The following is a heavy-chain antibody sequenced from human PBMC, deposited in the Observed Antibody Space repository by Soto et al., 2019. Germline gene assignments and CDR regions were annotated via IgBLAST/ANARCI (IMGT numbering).Heavy chain of an antibody. D-gene: IGHD1-1*01. J-gene: IGHJ4*02. CDR2: IYSGGST. CDR1: GFTFGSYA. CDR3: ASYNWNDDY. Sequence: PGGSLRLSCAASGFTFGSYAMSWVRQAPGKGLEWVSVIYSGGSTYYADSVKGRFTISRHNSKNTLYLQMNSLRAEDTAVYYCASYNWNDDYWGQGTLVTVSS. V-gene: IGHV3-53*04.